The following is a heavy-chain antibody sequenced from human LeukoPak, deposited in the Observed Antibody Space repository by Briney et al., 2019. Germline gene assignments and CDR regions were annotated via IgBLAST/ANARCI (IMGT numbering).Heavy chain of an antibody. V-gene: IGHV4-4*09. CDR1: GGSISSYY. CDR3: ARLRTYYDILTGYYMGYYFDY. CDR2: IYTSGST. J-gene: IGHJ4*02. Sequence: SETLSLTCTVSGGSISSYYWSWIRQPPGKGLEWIGYIYTSGSTNYNPSLTSRVTISVDTSKNQFSLKLSSVPAADTAVYYCARLRTYYDILTGYYMGYYFDYWGQGTLVTVSS. D-gene: IGHD3-9*01.